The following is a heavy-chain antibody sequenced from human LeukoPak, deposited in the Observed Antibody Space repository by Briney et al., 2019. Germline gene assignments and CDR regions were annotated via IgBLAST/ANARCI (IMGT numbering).Heavy chain of an antibody. CDR3: AKDGGSYKYYFDY. CDR1: GFTFSSYG. D-gene: IGHD1-26*01. V-gene: IGHV3-30*02. Sequence: PGGSLRLSCAASGFTFSSYGMHWVRQAPGKGLEWVAFIRYDGSNKYYADSVEGRFTISRDNSKNTLYLQMNSLRAEDTAVYYCAKDGGSYKYYFDYWGQGTLVTVSS. CDR2: IRYDGSNK. J-gene: IGHJ4*02.